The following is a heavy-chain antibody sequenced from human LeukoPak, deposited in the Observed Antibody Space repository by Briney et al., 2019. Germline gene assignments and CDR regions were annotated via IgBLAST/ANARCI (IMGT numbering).Heavy chain of an antibody. J-gene: IGHJ6*02. V-gene: IGHV1-8*01. D-gene: IGHD2-2*02. CDR1: GYTFTSYD. Sequence: ASVKVSCKASGYTFTSYDINWVRQATGQGLEWMGWMNPNIGNTGYAQKFQGRVTMTRNTSISTAYMELSSLRSEDTAVYYCARGNCSSTSCYTSHNYYYYYGMDVWGQGTTVTVSS. CDR2: MNPNIGNT. CDR3: ARGNCSSTSCYTSHNYYYYYGMDV.